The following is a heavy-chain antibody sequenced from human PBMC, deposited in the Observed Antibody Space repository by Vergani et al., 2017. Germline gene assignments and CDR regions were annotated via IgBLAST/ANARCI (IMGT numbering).Heavy chain of an antibody. Sequence: EVQLVESGGGLIHPGGSLRLSCEGSGFSFSGYWMHWVRQSPEKGLVWVSRIKSDGSITNYADSVKGRFTISRDNAKNSLYLQMNSLRAEDTAVYYCARDFKPSSGGFDYWGQGTLVTVSS. CDR1: GFSFSGYW. CDR2: IKSDGSIT. J-gene: IGHJ4*02. V-gene: IGHV3-74*01. D-gene: IGHD6-19*01. CDR3: ARDFKPSSGGFDY.